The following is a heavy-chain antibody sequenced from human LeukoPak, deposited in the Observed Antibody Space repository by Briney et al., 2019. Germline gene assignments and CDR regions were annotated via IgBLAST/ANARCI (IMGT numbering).Heavy chain of an antibody. Sequence: PGGSLRLSCAASGFTFSDYYMSWIRQAPGKGLEWVTYISSSGSIIYYADSVKGRFTISRDNAKNSLYLQMNSLRAEDTAVYYCAKVAEFGQHLDYYDSSGPPVIWGQGTLVTVSS. CDR3: AKVAEFGQHLDYYDSSGPPVI. D-gene: IGHD3-22*01. J-gene: IGHJ4*02. CDR1: GFTFSDYY. CDR2: ISSSGSII. V-gene: IGHV3-11*04.